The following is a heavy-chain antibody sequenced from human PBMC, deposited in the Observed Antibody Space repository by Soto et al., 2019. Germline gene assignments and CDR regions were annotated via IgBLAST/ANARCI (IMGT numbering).Heavy chain of an antibody. Sequence: GESLKISCKASGYNFTAFWIHWVRQMPGKGLEWLGRIDPSDSYTNYSPSFEGHVTISTDNSITTAYLQWSSLRASDTALYFCARVHKKWFDSWAQGTMVIVSA. CDR3: ARVHKKWFDS. V-gene: IGHV5-10-1*01. J-gene: IGHJ5*01. CDR2: IDPSDSYT. CDR1: GYNFTAFW.